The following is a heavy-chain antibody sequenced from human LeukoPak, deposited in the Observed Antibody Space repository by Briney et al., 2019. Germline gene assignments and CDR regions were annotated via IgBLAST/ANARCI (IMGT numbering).Heavy chain of an antibody. D-gene: IGHD2-15*01. Sequence: KTSETLSLTCAVSGGSISSGGYSWSWIRQPPGKGLEWIGYIYHSGSTYYNPSLKSRVTISVDRSKNQFSLKLSSVTAADTAVYYCARGEDTCFDYWGQGTLVTVSS. CDR1: GGSISSGGYS. CDR3: ARGEDTCFDY. V-gene: IGHV4-30-2*01. J-gene: IGHJ4*02. CDR2: IYHSGST.